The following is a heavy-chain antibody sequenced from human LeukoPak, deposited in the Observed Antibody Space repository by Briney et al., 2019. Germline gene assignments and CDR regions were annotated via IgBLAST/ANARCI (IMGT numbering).Heavy chain of an antibody. CDR3: ARDQRLRYFDWREGGNWFDP. V-gene: IGHV4-4*07. J-gene: IGHJ5*02. CDR1: GGSISSYY. Sequence: SETLSLTCTVSGGSISSYYWSWIRQPAGKGLEWIGRIYTSGSTNYNPSLKSRVTMSVDTSKNQFSLKLSSVTAADTAVYYCARDQRLRYFDWREGGNWFDPWGQGTLVTVSS. D-gene: IGHD3-9*01. CDR2: IYTSGST.